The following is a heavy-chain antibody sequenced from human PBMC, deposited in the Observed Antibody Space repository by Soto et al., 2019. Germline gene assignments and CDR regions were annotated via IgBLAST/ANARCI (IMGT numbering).Heavy chain of an antibody. CDR3: PRELIRYSSGWSLSVHDAFGI. J-gene: IGHJ3*02. Sequence: SQTLSLTCAISWDSVSSNSAGWNWIRQSPSRGLEWLGRTYYRAKWYNDYAVSVKSRITINPDTSKNQFSLQLNSVTPEDTAVYCCPRELIRYSSGWSLSVHDAFGIVGEETMV. D-gene: IGHD6-19*01. V-gene: IGHV6-1*01. CDR2: TYYRAKWYN. CDR1: WDSVSSNSAG.